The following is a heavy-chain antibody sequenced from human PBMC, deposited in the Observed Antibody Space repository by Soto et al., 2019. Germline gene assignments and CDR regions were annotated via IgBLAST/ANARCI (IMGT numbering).Heavy chain of an antibody. Sequence: SVKVSCKASGYTFATYAMHWVRLAPGQGLEWIGWINAATGDTEFSQKFQGRVTLTRDTSADTADMELRSLRSEDTAIYYCARAETIRVGGEFGFWGQGTLVTVSS. D-gene: IGHD2-21*01. CDR2: INAATGDT. CDR1: GYTFATYA. V-gene: IGHV1-3*01. J-gene: IGHJ4*02. CDR3: ARAETIRVGGEFGF.